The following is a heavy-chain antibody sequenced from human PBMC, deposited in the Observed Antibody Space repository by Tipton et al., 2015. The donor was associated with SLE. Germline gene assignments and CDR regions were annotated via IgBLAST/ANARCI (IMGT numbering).Heavy chain of an antibody. CDR2: IYYSGST. V-gene: IGHV4-59*11. CDR1: GGSISSHY. J-gene: IGHJ3*02. D-gene: IGHD6-19*01. CDR3: AREGSGWIPGAFDI. Sequence: TLSLTCTVSGGSISSHYWSWIRQPPGKGLEWIGYIYYSGSTYYNPSLKSRVTISVDTSKNQFSLKLSSVTAADTAVYYCAREGSGWIPGAFDIWGQGTMVTVSS.